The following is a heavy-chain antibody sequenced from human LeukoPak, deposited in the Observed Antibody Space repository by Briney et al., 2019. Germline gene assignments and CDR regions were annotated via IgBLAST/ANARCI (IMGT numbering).Heavy chain of an antibody. Sequence: ASVKVSCTASGYTFTGYYMHWVRQAPGQGLEWMGWINPNSGGTNYAQKFQGRVTMTRDTSISTAYMELSRLRSDDTAVYYCARGITIFGVVILGHYYYYGMDVWGQGTTVTVPS. V-gene: IGHV1-2*02. D-gene: IGHD3-3*01. J-gene: IGHJ6*02. CDR3: ARGITIFGVVILGHYYYYGMDV. CDR2: INPNSGGT. CDR1: GYTFTGYY.